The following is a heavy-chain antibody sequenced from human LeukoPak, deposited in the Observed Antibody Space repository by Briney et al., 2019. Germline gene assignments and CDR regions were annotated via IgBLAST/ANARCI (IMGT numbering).Heavy chain of an antibody. CDR3: ARDRFAFEF. CDR1: DGSISSYY. Sequence: PSETLSLTCTVSDGSISSYYWSWIRQPPGKGLEWIGYLYYTGSTNYSPFLKSRVTISVDTSKNQFSLQLTSVTAADTAVYYCARDRFAFEFWGQGALVTVSS. V-gene: IGHV4-59*01. CDR2: LYYTGST. D-gene: IGHD3-10*01. J-gene: IGHJ4*02.